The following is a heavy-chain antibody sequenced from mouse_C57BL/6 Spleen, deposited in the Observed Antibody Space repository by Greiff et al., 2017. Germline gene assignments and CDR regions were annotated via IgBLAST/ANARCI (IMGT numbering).Heavy chain of an antibody. D-gene: IGHD4-1*01. CDR1: GFTFSDYG. J-gene: IGHJ1*03. V-gene: IGHV5-17*01. CDR2: ISSGSSTI. CDR3: ARPGTHWYFDV. Sequence: EVQGVESGGGLVKPGGSLKLSCAASGFTFSDYGMHWVRQAPEKGLEWVAYISSGSSTIYYADTVKGRFTISRDNAKNTRFLQMTSLRSEDTAMYYCARPGTHWYFDVWGTGTTVTVSS.